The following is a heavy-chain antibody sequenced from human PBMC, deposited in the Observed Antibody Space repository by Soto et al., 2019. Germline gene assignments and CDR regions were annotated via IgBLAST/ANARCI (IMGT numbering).Heavy chain of an antibody. J-gene: IGHJ4*02. CDR1: GYNFAGYW. CDR3: ARGGVSTRPFDS. Sequence: GESLKISCNGSGYNFAGYWIAWVRQMPGKGLELMGIIYPSDSDTRYRPSFQGQVTISADKSISSAYLQWSSLRASDTAMYYCARGGVSTRPFDSWGQGTQVTVYS. CDR2: IYPSDSDT. V-gene: IGHV5-51*01. D-gene: IGHD3-3*01.